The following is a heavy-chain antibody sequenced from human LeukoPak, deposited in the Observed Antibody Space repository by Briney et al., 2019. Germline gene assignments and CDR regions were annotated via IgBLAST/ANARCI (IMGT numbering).Heavy chain of an antibody. J-gene: IGHJ6*03. CDR3: ARDGSYYYYMDV. D-gene: IGHD3-10*01. V-gene: IGHV3-21*01. CDR1: GFTFSSYS. Sequence: GGSLRLSCAASGFTFSSYSMNWVRQAPGKGLEWVSSISSSSYIYYADSVKGRFTISRDNAKNSLYLQMNSLRAEDTAVYYCARDGSYYYYMDVWGKGTTVTVSS. CDR2: ISSSSYI.